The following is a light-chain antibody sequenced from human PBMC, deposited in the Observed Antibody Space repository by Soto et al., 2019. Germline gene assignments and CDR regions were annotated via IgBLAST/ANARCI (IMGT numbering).Light chain of an antibody. V-gene: IGKV3-15*01. CDR2: GAS. Sequence: EIVMTQSPATLSVSPGERATLSCRASQSVSSNLAWYQQKPGQAPRLLIYGASTRATGIPARFSGSGSGTEFTLTISSLQSEEFAVYYCQQYNEWPPWTFGQGTKVEIK. CDR3: QQYNEWPPWT. CDR1: QSVSSN. J-gene: IGKJ1*01.